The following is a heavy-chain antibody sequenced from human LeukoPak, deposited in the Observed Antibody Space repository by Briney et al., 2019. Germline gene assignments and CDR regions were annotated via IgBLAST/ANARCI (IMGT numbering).Heavy chain of an antibody. V-gene: IGHV4-4*07. D-gene: IGHD1-7*01. J-gene: IGHJ4*02. Sequence: PGGSLRLSCAASGFTFSSYSMNWVRQPAGKGLEWIGRIYSSGSTNYNPSLKSRVTISVDTSKNQFSLKLSSVTAADTAVYYCARDLELRGDWGQGTLVTVSS. CDR1: GFTFSSYS. CDR2: IYSSGST. CDR3: ARDLELRGD.